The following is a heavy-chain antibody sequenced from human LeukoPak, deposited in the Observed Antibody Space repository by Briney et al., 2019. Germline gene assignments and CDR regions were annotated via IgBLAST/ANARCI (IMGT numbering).Heavy chain of an antibody. CDR1: GFTFSNYW. J-gene: IGHJ5*02. Sequence: GGSLRLSCAASGFTFSNYWMHWVRQAPGKGPVWVSRIKSDGSSTRFADSVQGRFTISRDNGKNTLYLQTNSLRAEDTAVYYCARGYGDWFDPWGQGTLVTVSS. D-gene: IGHD4-17*01. CDR2: IKSDGSST. CDR3: ARGYGDWFDP. V-gene: IGHV3-74*01.